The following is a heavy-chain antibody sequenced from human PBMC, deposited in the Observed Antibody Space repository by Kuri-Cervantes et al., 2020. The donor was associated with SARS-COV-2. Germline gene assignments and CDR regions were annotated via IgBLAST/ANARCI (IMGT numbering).Heavy chain of an antibody. CDR2: IWYDGSNK. CDR3: ARDWVMVRGVAHPWYYYGMDV. J-gene: IGHJ6*02. Sequence: GGSLRLSCAASGFTFSSYSMNWVRQAPGKGLEWVAVIWYDGSNKYYADSVKGRFTISRDNSKNTLYLQMNSLRAEDTAVYYCARDWVMVRGVAHPWYYYGMDVWGQGTTVTVSS. CDR1: GFTFSSYS. D-gene: IGHD3-10*01. V-gene: IGHV3-33*08.